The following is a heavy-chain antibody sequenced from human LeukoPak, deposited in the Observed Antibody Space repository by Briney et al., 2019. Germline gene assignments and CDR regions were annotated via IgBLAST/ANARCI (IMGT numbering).Heavy chain of an antibody. J-gene: IGHJ5*01. CDR3: ARGRRGIRPISGYRGNWFDF. D-gene: IGHD3-10*01. CDR1: GGSFSGYY. V-gene: IGHV4-34*01. Sequence: SETLSLTCGVYGGSFSGYYWSWIRQSPGKGLEWIGEINESGNSNYNPSLKRRVTISIDTSKNHFSLKLSSVTAADTAVYYCARGRRGIRPISGYRGNWFDFWGQGTLVIVSS. CDR2: INESGNS.